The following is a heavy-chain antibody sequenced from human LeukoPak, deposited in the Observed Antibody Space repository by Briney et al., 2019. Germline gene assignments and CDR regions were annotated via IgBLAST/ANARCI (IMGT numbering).Heavy chain of an antibody. J-gene: IGHJ4*02. Sequence: GGSLRLSCAASGFTFSSYGMHWVRQAPGKGLEWVAVIWYDGSNKYYADSVKGRFTISRDNPKNTLYLQMNSLRAEDTAVYYRARDRRLAAAGTGYPGYWGQGTLVTVSS. V-gene: IGHV3-33*01. CDR2: IWYDGSNK. CDR1: GFTFSSYG. D-gene: IGHD6-13*01. CDR3: ARDRRLAAAGTGYPGY.